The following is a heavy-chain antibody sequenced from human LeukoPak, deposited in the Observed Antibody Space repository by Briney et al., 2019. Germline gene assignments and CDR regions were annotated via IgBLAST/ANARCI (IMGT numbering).Heavy chain of an antibody. CDR1: GFNFRSYE. J-gene: IGHJ4*02. Sequence: GRSLRLSCAASGFNFRSYEMDWVRQAPGKGLEWVSYISNTDETRTYADSVKGWFTISRDNAKNSLHLEMNSLRAEDTAVYYCAREIVSAVAGNFDYWGQGTLVTVSS. CDR3: AREIVSAVAGNFDY. V-gene: IGHV3-48*03. CDR2: ISNTDETR. D-gene: IGHD6-19*01.